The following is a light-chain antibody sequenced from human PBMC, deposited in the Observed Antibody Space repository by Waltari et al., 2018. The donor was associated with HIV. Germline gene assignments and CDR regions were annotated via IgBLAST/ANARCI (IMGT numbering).Light chain of an antibody. CDR2: EVR. J-gene: IGLJ3*02. V-gene: IGLV2-23*02. CDR3: CSYAGSSTLV. Sequence: QSALTQPASVSGSPGQSITISCTGTIRALGKYNLVSWYQQHPGNAPKVLIYEVRQRPSGVSDRFSGSKSGNTASLTISGLQAEDEAHYYCCSYAGSSTLVFGGGTKLTVL. CDR1: IRALGKYNL.